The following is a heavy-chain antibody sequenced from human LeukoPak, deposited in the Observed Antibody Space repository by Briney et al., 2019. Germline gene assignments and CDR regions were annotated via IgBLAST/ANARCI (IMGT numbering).Heavy chain of an antibody. CDR1: GFTFSSYW. J-gene: IGHJ4*02. CDR2: IKQDGSEK. D-gene: IGHD3-3*01. CDR3: ARVPTLGDFWSGYHDY. Sequence: GGSLRLSCAASGFTFSSYWMSWVRQAPGKGLEWVANIKQDGSEKYYVDSVKGRFTISRDNAKNSLYLQMNSLRAEDTAVYYCARVPTLGDFWSGYHDYWGQGTLVTVSS. V-gene: IGHV3-7*01.